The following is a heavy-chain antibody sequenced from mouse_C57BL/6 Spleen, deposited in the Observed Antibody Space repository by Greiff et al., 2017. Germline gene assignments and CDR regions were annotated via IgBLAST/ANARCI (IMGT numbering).Heavy chain of an antibody. J-gene: IGHJ1*03. V-gene: IGHV1-50*01. CDR2: IDPSDSYT. Sequence: QVQLQQPGAELVKPGASVKLSCKASGYTFTSYWMQWVKQRPGQGLEWIGEIDPSDSYTNYNQKFKGKATLTVDTSSSTAYMQLSSLTSEDAAVYYCARNGYYGYFDVWGTGTTVTVSA. CDR1: GYTFTSYW. CDR3: ARNGYYGYFDV. D-gene: IGHD2-2*01.